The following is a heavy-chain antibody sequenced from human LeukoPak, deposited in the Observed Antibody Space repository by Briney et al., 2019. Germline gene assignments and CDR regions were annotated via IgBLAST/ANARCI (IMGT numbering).Heavy chain of an antibody. CDR2: INPNSGGT. CDR1: GYTFTGYY. J-gene: IGHJ4*02. CDR3: ARYYMYRTTDLPFDY. V-gene: IGHV1-2*02. Sequence: ASVTVSCKASGYTFTGYYMYWVRQAPGQGLEWMGWINPNSGGTNYAQKFRGRVTITRGTSISTAYMELSRLRSDDMAVYCCARYYMYRTTDLPFDYWGQGTLVTVSS. D-gene: IGHD4-17*01.